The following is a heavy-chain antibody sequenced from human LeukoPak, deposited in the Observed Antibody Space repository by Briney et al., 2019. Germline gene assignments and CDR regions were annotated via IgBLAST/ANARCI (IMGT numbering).Heavy chain of an antibody. V-gene: IGHV4-34*01. J-gene: IGHJ4*02. Sequence: SETLSLTCAVYGGSFSGYYWSWIRQPPGKGLEWIGEINHSGSTNYNPSLKSRVTISVDTSKNQFSLKLSSVTAADTAVYYCARTGPTIASPSFDYWGQGTLVTVSS. CDR3: ARTGPTIASPSFDY. D-gene: IGHD5-24*01. CDR2: INHSGST. CDR1: GGSFSGYY.